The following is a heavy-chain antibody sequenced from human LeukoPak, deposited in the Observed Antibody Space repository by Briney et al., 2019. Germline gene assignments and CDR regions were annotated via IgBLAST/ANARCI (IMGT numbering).Heavy chain of an antibody. CDR1: GFALSSHW. J-gene: IGHJ6*02. V-gene: IGHV3-7*03. CDR2: MNRNGSET. Sequence: GGSLRLSCAASGFALSSHWMTWVRQVPGRGPEWVANMNRNGSETYYLDSVKGRFTISKDNAKNSLYLQMNSLRAEDTALYHCARNNGMDVWGQGTTVIVSS. CDR3: ARNNGMDV.